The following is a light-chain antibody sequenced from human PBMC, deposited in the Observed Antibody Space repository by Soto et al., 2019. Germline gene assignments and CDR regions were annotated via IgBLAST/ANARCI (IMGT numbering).Light chain of an antibody. CDR1: SSDVGGYNY. CDR3: QPYDSSLSGYV. J-gene: IGLJ1*01. Sequence: QSVLTQPPSASGSPGQSVTISCTGTSSDVGGYNYVSWYQQHPGKAPKLMIYEVSERPPGVPDRFSGSKSGTSASLAITGLQAEDEADYYCQPYDSSLSGYVFGTGTKVTVL. V-gene: IGLV2-8*01. CDR2: EVS.